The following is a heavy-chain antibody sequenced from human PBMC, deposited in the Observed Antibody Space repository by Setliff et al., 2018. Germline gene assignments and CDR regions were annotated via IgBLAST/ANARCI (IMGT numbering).Heavy chain of an antibody. CDR3: ARESATIGEFPLYYFDK. J-gene: IGHJ4*02. CDR2: FHTGGAT. Sequence: PSETLSLTCTVSGASINSDTYYWSWIRQSAGRGLEWIGHFHTGGATDYNLSLKSRVTISLDSSKNQFSLRLSSVTAADAAVYFCARESATIGEFPLYYFDKWGQGIPVTVSS. CDR1: GASINSDTYY. V-gene: IGHV4-61*09. D-gene: IGHD3-10*01.